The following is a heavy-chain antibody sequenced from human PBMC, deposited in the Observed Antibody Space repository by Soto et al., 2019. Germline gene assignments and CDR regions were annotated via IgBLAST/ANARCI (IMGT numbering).Heavy chain of an antibody. CDR2: VFYSGST. Sequence: ETLSLTCTVSGGSISSYTHYWGWIRQPPGKGLEWIGSVFYSGSTFYNPSFKSRVTISVDTSNNQFSLKLSSVTAADTAVYYCARFGDTTSYIPDPWGQGILVTVSS. D-gene: IGHD3-10*01. CDR3: ARFGDTTSYIPDP. J-gene: IGHJ5*02. V-gene: IGHV4-39*01. CDR1: GGSISSYTHY.